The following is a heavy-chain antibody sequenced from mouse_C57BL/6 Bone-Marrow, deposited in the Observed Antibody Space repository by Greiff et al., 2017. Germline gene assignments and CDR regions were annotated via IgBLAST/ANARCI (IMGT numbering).Heavy chain of an antibody. J-gene: IGHJ2*01. CDR2: IYPGSGST. V-gene: IGHV1-55*01. D-gene: IGHD1-1*01. Sequence: QVQLQQPGAELVKPGASVKMSCKASGYTFTSYWITWVKQRPGQGLEWIGDIYPGSGSTNYNEKFKSKATLTVDTSSSTAYMQLSSLTSEDSAVYYCARGGSSYEDFDYWGQGTTLTVSS. CDR1: GYTFTSYW. CDR3: ARGGSSYEDFDY.